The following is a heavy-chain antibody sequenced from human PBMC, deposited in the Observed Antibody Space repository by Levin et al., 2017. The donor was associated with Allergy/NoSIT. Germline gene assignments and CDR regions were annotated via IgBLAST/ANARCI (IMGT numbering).Heavy chain of an antibody. CDR2: INQDGSGK. Sequence: GESLKISCAASGFTFRTYWMSWVRQAPGKGLEWVANINQDGSGKFYVDSVKGRFTISRDNAENSLYLQMHSLRAEDTAIYYCARVYCNGGDCFSFFDYWGQGALVTVSS. D-gene: IGHD2-15*01. CDR1: GFTFRTYW. CDR3: ARVYCNGGDCFSFFDY. J-gene: IGHJ4*02. V-gene: IGHV3-7*04.